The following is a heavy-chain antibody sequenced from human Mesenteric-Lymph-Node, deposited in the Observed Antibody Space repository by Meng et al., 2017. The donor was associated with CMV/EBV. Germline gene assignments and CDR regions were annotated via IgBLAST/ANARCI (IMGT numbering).Heavy chain of an antibody. CDR1: GFTFSSYW. CDR3: AKDGSGSYYPLSVGGWYFDL. J-gene: IGHJ2*01. CDR2: ISGSGGST. Sequence: GESLKISCAASGFTFSSYWMHWVRQAPGTGLEWVSAISGSGGSTYYADSVKGRFTISRDNSKNTLYLQMNSLRAEDTAVYYCAKDGSGSYYPLSVGGWYFDLWGRGTLVTVSS. V-gene: IGHV3-23*01. D-gene: IGHD3-10*01.